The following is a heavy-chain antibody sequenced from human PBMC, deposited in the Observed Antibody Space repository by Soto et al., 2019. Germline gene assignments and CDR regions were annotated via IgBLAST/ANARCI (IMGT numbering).Heavy chain of an antibody. D-gene: IGHD2-21*01. V-gene: IGHV4-4*07. CDR2: VYSSGTT. CDR3: ARDIASYAYGEGY. Sequence: LSLTCTVSGGSINSYWWSWIRQPAGKGLEWIGRVYSSGTTDYNPSLNSRATMSVETSKNQFSLKLSSVTAADTAVYYCARDIASYAYGEGYWGQGIQVTVS. J-gene: IGHJ4*02. CDR1: GGSINSYW.